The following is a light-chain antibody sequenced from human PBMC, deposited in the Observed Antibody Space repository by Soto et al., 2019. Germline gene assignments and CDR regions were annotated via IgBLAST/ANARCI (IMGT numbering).Light chain of an antibody. CDR3: QQYKSHPVT. Sequence: DIQMTQSPSTLSGSVGDRVTITCRASQTISSWLAWYQQKPGKAPKLLIYKASTLESGAPSRFSGSGSGTEFTLTISSLQPDDFATYYCQQYKSHPVTFGQGTKVDIK. V-gene: IGKV1-5*03. CDR1: QTISSW. J-gene: IGKJ1*01. CDR2: KAS.